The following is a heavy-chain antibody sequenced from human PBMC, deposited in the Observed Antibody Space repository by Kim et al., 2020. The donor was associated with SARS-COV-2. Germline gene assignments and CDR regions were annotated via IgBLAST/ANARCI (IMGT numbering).Heavy chain of an antibody. D-gene: IGHD6-13*01. Sequence: GGSLRLSCAASGFTFSSYAMSWVRQAPGTGLEWVAAIGGRGTNTNYADSVKCRFTISRDNSKDTLYLQMHSLRAEDTAVYYCAKAQTQLVFDYWGQGTLVTVSS. CDR2: IGGRGTNT. J-gene: IGHJ4*02. CDR1: GFTFSSYA. CDR3: AKAQTQLVFDY. V-gene: IGHV3-23*01.